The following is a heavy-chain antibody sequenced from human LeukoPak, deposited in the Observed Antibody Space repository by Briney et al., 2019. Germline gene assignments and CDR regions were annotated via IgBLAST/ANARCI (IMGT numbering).Heavy chain of an antibody. CDR2: VYYTGST. Sequence: SETLSLTCTVSGGSISSYYWSWIRQPPGKGLEWIGYVYYTGSTNYNPSLKSRVTISVDTSKNQFSLELSSVTAADTAVYYCARVGFGNTPHPIDYWGQGTLVTVSS. CDR3: ARVGFGNTPHPIDY. CDR1: GGSISSYY. D-gene: IGHD4-23*01. V-gene: IGHV4-59*01. J-gene: IGHJ4*02.